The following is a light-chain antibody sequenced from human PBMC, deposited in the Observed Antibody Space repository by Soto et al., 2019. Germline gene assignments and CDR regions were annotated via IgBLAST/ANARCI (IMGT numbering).Light chain of an antibody. Sequence: ELVWPQSHGTLSLSPVARATLSGRASQSVRSNYLAWYQQKPGQPPRRLIYGASRRATGIPDSFSGSGSGTDFTLPISRLEPEEFAVYDCQQYASSPTFGEGTRLEIK. CDR3: QQYASSPT. CDR2: GAS. V-gene: IGKV3-20*01. J-gene: IGKJ5*01. CDR1: QSVRSNY.